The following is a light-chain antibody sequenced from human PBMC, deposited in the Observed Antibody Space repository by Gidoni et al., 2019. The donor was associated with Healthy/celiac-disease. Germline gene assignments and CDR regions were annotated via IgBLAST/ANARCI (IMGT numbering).Light chain of an antibody. CDR2: WAS. CDR3: QQYYSTPT. CDR1: QSVLYISNNKNY. J-gene: IGKJ5*01. Sequence: DIVMTQSPASLAVSLGERATINCKSSQSVLYISNNKNYLAWYQQKPGQPPKLLIYWASTRESGVPDRFSGSGSGTDFTLTISSLQAEDVAVYYCQQYYSTPTFGQXTRLEIK. V-gene: IGKV4-1*01.